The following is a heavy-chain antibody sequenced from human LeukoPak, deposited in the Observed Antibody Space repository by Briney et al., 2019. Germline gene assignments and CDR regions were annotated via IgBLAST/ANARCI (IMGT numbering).Heavy chain of an antibody. V-gene: IGHV4-39*01. CDR1: GGSISSSSYY. Sequence: NPSETLSLTCTVSGGSISSSSYYWGWIRQPPGKGLEWIGSIYYSGSTYYNPSLKSRVTISVDTSKNQFSLKLSSVTAADTAVYYCARQGIAAAGTPESDYWGQGTLVTVSS. CDR3: ARQGIAAAGTPESDY. CDR2: IYYSGST. D-gene: IGHD6-13*01. J-gene: IGHJ4*02.